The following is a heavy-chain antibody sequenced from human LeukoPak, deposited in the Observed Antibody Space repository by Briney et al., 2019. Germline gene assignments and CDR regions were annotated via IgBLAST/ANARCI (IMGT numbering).Heavy chain of an antibody. CDR1: GGSFGGYY. CDR2: INHSGST. V-gene: IGHV4-34*01. Sequence: SETLSLTCAVYGGSFGGYYWSWIRQPPGKGLEWIGEINHSGSTNYNPSLKSRVTISVDTSKNQFSLKLSSVTAADTAVYYCARERDIVVVVAADYDAFDIWGQGTMVTVSS. CDR3: ARERDIVVVVAADYDAFDI. D-gene: IGHD2-15*01. J-gene: IGHJ3*02.